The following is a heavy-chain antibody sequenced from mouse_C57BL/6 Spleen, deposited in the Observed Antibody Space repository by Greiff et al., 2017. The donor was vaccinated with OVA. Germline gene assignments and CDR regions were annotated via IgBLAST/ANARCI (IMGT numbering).Heavy chain of an antibody. CDR1: GYTFTSYW. J-gene: IGHJ2*01. CDR2: IYPGNSDT. V-gene: IGHV1-5*01. Sequence: VQLQQPGTELVKPGASVKLSCKASGYTFTSYWMHWVKQRPGQGLEWIGAIYPGNSDTSYNQKFKGKAKLTAVTSASTAYMELSSLTNEDSAVYYCTRERELGRFDYWGQGTTLTVSS. CDR3: TRERELGRFDY. D-gene: IGHD4-1*01.